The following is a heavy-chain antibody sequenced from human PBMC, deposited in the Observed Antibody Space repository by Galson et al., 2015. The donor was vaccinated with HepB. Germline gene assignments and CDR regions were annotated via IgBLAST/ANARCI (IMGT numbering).Heavy chain of an antibody. CDR3: ARASIAAAGYYFDY. CDR1: GFTVSSNY. V-gene: IGHV3-53*01. D-gene: IGHD6-13*01. Sequence: SLRLSCAASGFTVSSNYMGWVRQAPGKGLEWVSVIYSGGSTYYADSVKGRFTISRDNSKNTLYLQMNSLRAEDTAVYYGARASIAAAGYYFDYWGQGTLVTVSS. CDR2: IYSGGST. J-gene: IGHJ4*02.